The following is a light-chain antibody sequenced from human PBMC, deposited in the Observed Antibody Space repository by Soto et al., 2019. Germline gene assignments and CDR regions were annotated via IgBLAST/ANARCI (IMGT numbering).Light chain of an antibody. CDR3: LQDYGDSWT. J-gene: IGKJ1*01. Sequence: QMTQSPSSLSASVGEKIIITCRASRDVRSDVSWYQQKPGQAPKLLIYAASNLYTGVPSRFSGSRSGTEFTLTISSLQPEDYASYYCLQDYGDSWTFSQGTKVEIE. CDR2: AAS. CDR1: RDVRSD. V-gene: IGKV1-6*01.